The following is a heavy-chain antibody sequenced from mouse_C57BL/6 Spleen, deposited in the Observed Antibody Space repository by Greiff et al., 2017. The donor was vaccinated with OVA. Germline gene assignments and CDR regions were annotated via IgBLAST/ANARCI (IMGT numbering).Heavy chain of an antibody. J-gene: IGHJ1*03. D-gene: IGHD4-1*01. V-gene: IGHV1-52*01. Sequence: VQLQQPGAELVRPGSSVKLSCKASGYTFTSYWMHWVKQRPIQGLEWIGNIDPSDSDTHYNQKFKDKATLTVDQSSSTAYMQLSSLTSEDSAVYYCARSKNTGTHYYWYFDVWGTGTTVTVSS. CDR1: GYTFTSYW. CDR3: ARSKNTGTHYYWYFDV. CDR2: IDPSDSDT.